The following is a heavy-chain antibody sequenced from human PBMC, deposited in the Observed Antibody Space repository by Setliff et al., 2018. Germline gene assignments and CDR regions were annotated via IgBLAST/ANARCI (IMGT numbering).Heavy chain of an antibody. D-gene: IGHD2-15*01. V-gene: IGHV4-59*01. CDR3: VRDRTAYSSGLDV. Sequence: SETLSLTCTVSGGSISPYFWSWIRQPPGKGLEWIGYIYHNGNTNFNPSLKTRVTMSVDTSKNQFALNLRSVTAADTAVHYCVRDRTAYSSGLDVWGQGTTVTVSS. CDR2: IYHNGNT. CDR1: GGSISPYF. J-gene: IGHJ6*02.